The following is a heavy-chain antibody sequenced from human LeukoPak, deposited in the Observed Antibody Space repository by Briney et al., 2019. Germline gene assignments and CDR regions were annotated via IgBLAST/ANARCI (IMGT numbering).Heavy chain of an antibody. V-gene: IGHV1-58*01. CDR2: IVVGSGNT. CDR1: GFTFTSSA. D-gene: IGHD1-20*01. J-gene: IGHJ4*02. Sequence: SVKVSCKASGFTFTSSAVQWVRQARGQRLEWVGRIVVGSGNTNYAQKFQERVTITRDMSTSTAYMELSSLRSEDTAVYYCAADPLPNPRDNWNYVGYWGQGTLVTVSS. CDR3: AADPLPNPRDNWNYVGY.